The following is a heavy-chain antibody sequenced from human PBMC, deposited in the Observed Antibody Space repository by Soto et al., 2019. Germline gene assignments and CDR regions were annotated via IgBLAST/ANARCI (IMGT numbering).Heavy chain of an antibody. D-gene: IGHD6-6*01. CDR2: IYSSGRT. CDR3: VRDEYSGSSFNWFDP. Sequence: SETLSLTCRLFGGSINYGGFYWNWIRQSPGKGLEWIGYIYSSGRTHYNPSLKSRLNISLDTSNNLLSLRLTSVTAADTAVYYCVRDEYSGSSFNWFDPWGQGTLVTVSS. CDR1: GGSINYGGFY. J-gene: IGHJ5*02. V-gene: IGHV4-31*03.